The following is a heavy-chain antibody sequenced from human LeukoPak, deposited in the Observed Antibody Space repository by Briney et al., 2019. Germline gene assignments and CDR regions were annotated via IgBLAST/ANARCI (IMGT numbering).Heavy chain of an antibody. CDR2: IRYDGSNK. Sequence: GGSLRLSCAASGFTFSSYGMHWVRQAPGKGLEWVAFIRYDGSNKYYADSVKGRFTISRDNSKSTLYLQMNSLRAEDTAVYYCAKDNIMHVPSLRFLEWSQCDYWGQGTLVTVSS. D-gene: IGHD3-3*01. CDR1: GFTFSSYG. J-gene: IGHJ4*02. V-gene: IGHV3-30*02. CDR3: AKDNIMHVPSLRFLEWSQCDY.